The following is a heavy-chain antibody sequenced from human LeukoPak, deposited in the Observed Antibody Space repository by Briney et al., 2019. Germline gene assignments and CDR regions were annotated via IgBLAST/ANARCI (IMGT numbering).Heavy chain of an antibody. CDR2: MSSGSSYI. D-gene: IGHD3-3*01. CDR3: ARDRPTGASRVFVVE. V-gene: IGHV3-21*01. CDR1: GFTFSTYA. Sequence: AESLRLSCTASGFTFSTYAMTWVRQAPGKGLEWISSMSSGSSYIYYADSVRGRFTISRDNAKNSLYLEMNNLRAEDTAMYYCARDRPTGASRVFVVEWGQGTLVTVSS. J-gene: IGHJ4*02.